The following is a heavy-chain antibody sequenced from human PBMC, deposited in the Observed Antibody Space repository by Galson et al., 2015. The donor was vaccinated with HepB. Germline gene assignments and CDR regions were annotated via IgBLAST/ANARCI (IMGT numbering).Heavy chain of an antibody. CDR2: RYYGGNSY. J-gene: IGHJ4*02. D-gene: IGHD1-26*01. CDR1: GESMSRYY. Sequence: SETLSLTCTVSGESMSRYYWSWVRQSPGMGLEWIGYRYYGGNSYGSSFYNPSLKSRATISVDASKNQFSLQLSSVTAADTAVYYCARLDSGAYRIYYFDSWGQGTLVTVSS. CDR3: ARLDSGAYRIYYFDS. V-gene: IGHV4-59*08.